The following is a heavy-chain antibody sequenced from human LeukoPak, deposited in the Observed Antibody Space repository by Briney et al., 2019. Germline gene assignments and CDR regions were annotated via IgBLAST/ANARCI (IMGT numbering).Heavy chain of an antibody. J-gene: IGHJ4*02. Sequence: SETLSLTCAVYGGSFSGYYWSWIRQPPGKGLEWIGEINHSGSTNYNPSLKSRVTISVDTSKNQFSLKLSSVTAADTAVYYCAXXXXXXRLDLEYSSSGRFDYWGQGTLVTVSS. CDR2: INHSGST. CDR1: GGSFSGYY. V-gene: IGHV4-34*01. CDR3: AXXXXXXRLDLEYSSSGRFDY. D-gene: IGHD6-13*01.